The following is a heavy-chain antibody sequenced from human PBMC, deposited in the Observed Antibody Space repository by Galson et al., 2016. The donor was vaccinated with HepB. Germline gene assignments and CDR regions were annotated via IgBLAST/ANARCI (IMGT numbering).Heavy chain of an antibody. CDR2: IYGGDRT. J-gene: IGHJ4*02. CDR3: ATGFCRAGSCYSGVLDS. V-gene: IGHV3-53*01. D-gene: IGHD2-15*01. CDR1: GFSVGKNN. Sequence: SLRLSCAVAGFSVGKNNMIWVRQAPGKGLEWVSVIYGGDRTQYADSVKGRFIISRDKSNNSLSLQMNNVRVDDTAVYYCATGFCRAGSCYSGVLDSWGQGIRVTASS.